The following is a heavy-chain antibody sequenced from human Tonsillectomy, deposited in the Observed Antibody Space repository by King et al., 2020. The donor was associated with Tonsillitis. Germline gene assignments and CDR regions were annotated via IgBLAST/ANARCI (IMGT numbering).Heavy chain of an antibody. CDR2: ISYDGSNK. Sequence: VQLVESGGGVVQPGRSLRLSCAASGFTFSSYGMHWVRQAPGKGLEWVAVISYDGSNKYYEDSVKGRFTISRDNSKNTLYLQMNSLRAEDTAVYYCAREGYIGYDFDIWGQGTMVTVSS. V-gene: IGHV3-33*05. CDR3: AREGYIGYDFDI. CDR1: GFTFSSYG. J-gene: IGHJ3*02. D-gene: IGHD5-12*01.